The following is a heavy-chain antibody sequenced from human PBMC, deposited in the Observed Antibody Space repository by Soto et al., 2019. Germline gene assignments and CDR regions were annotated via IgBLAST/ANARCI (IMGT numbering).Heavy chain of an antibody. Sequence: QVQLVESGGGVVQPGRSLRLSCAASGFTFSSYVMHWVRQAPGKGLEWVAVIWYDGSNKYYADSVKGRFTISRDNSKTTLYLQMNSLRAEDTAVYYCARNKGSSGWYSFDYWGQGTLVTVSS. J-gene: IGHJ4*02. CDR3: ARNKGSSGWYSFDY. D-gene: IGHD6-19*01. CDR2: IWYDGSNK. CDR1: GFTFSSYV. V-gene: IGHV3-33*01.